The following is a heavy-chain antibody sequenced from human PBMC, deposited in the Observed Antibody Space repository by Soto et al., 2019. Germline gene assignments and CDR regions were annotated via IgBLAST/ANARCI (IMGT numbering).Heavy chain of an antibody. Sequence: ETLSLTCTVSGGSITTYYWNWIRQSPGKGLEWIGYIYRTGSTHYNPSLNSRAAISLGTSRNQFSLQLKSVTAADTAVYFCARQIGDDPFDIWGQGTMVTVSS. J-gene: IGHJ3*02. CDR3: ARQIGDDPFDI. CDR2: IYRTGST. V-gene: IGHV4-4*09. CDR1: GGSITTYY. D-gene: IGHD3-3*01.